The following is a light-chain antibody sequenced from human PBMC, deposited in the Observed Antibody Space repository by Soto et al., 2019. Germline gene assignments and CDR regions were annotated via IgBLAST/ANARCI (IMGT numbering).Light chain of an antibody. J-gene: IGLJ2*01. Sequence: QSVLTQPRSVSGSPGQSVTISCTATSTYFGTYNYVSWYQQHPGKAPKLILYDVSKRASGVPGRFSGSQSGDTASLIISGLQAEDEGDYYCCSYARSFTSVVFGGGTKLTV. CDR1: STYFGTYNY. CDR3: CSYARSFTSVV. CDR2: DVS. V-gene: IGLV2-11*01.